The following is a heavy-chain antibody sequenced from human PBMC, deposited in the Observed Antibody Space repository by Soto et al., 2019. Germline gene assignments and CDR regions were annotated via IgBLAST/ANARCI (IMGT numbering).Heavy chain of an antibody. CDR2: IKQDGSEK. V-gene: IGHV3-7*01. D-gene: IGHD3-10*01. J-gene: IGHJ6*03. CDR3: ARDRFGVGVVEDYYMDV. CDR1: GFTFSSYW. Sequence: GGSLRLSCAASGFTFSSYWMSWVRQAPGKGLEWVANIKQDGSEKYYVDSVKGRFTISRDNAKNSLYLQMNSLRAEDTAVYYCARDRFGVGVVEDYYMDVWGKGTTVTVSS.